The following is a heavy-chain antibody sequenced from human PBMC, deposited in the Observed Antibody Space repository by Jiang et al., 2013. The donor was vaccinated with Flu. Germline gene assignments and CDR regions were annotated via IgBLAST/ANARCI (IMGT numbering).Heavy chain of an antibody. V-gene: IGHV6-1*01. D-gene: IGHD3-10*01. Sequence: RQSPSRGLEWLGRTYYRSKWFNDYAVSVKSRISVSPDTSKNQFSLQLNSVTPEDTAVYYCARNDRGALDVWGQGTMVTVSS. CDR2: TYYRSKWFN. J-gene: IGHJ3*01. CDR3: ARNDRGALDV.